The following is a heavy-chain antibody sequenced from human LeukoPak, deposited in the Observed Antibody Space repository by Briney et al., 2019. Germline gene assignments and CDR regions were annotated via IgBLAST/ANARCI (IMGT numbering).Heavy chain of an antibody. CDR3: ARGGYSYGIGNWFDP. D-gene: IGHD5-18*01. CDR2: INHSGST. V-gene: IGHV4-34*01. Sequence: GSLRLSCAASGFTVSSNYMSWIRQPPGKGLEWIGEINHSGSTNYNPSLKSRVTISVDTSKNQFSLKLSSVTAADTAVYYCARGGYSYGIGNWFDPWGQGTLVTVSS. J-gene: IGHJ5*02. CDR1: GFTVSSNY.